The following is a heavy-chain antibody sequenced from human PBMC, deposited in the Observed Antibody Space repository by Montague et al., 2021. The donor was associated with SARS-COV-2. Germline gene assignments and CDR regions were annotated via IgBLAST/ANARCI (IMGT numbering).Heavy chain of an antibody. V-gene: IGHV4-59*01. D-gene: IGHD4-23*01. Sequence: SETLSLTCTVSGGSITGYYWSWLRRSPGKGLEWIAYIYDGGAVHYNPSLGSRVTMSKDTSKNQLSLKVNSVTAADTAVYYCVRAHLYGGPRGPYDIWGQGTVVTVSS. CDR1: GGSITGYY. CDR2: IYDGGAV. J-gene: IGHJ3*02. CDR3: VRAHLYGGPRGPYDI.